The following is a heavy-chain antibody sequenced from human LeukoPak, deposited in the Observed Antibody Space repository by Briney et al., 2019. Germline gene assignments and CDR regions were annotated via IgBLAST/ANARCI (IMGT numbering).Heavy chain of an antibody. CDR1: GGSFSGYY. CDR2: INHSGST. Sequence: SETLSLTCAVYGGSFSGYYWGWIRQPPGKGLEWIGEINHSGSTNYNPSLKSRVTISVDTSKNQFSLKLSSVTAADTAVYYCARAKYYYGSGSYYKPYYFDYWGQGTLVTVSS. CDR3: ARAKYYYGSGSYYKPYYFDY. D-gene: IGHD3-10*01. V-gene: IGHV4-34*01. J-gene: IGHJ4*02.